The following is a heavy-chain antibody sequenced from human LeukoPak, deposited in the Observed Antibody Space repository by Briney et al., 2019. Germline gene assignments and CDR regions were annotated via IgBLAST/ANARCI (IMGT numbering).Heavy chain of an antibody. CDR2: IACSGST. CDR1: GGSISSGAYY. CDR3: AREYCGGDCYFDL. Sequence: PSETLSLTCTVSGGSISSGAYYWSWIRQHPGKGLEWIGYIACSGSTYYNPSLESRFSISIDAFNNKFSLDVTSVTAADTAVYYCAREYCGGDCYFDLWGRGALVTVSS. J-gene: IGHJ4*02. D-gene: IGHD2-21*02. V-gene: IGHV4-31*03.